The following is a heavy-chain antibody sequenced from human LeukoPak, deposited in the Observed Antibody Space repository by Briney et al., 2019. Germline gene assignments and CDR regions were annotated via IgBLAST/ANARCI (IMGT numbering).Heavy chain of an antibody. CDR1: GFTFDDYG. J-gene: IGHJ5*02. Sequence: GGSLRLSCAASGFTFDDYGMSWVRQAPGKGLGWVSLIYSGGTTYYADSVKGRFTISRDNAKNSLYLQMNSLRAEDTALYYCAKEFGGYGELGYNWFDPRGQGTLVTVSS. CDR3: AKEFGGYGELGYNWFDP. CDR2: IYSGGTT. D-gene: IGHD3-16*01. V-gene: IGHV3-20*04.